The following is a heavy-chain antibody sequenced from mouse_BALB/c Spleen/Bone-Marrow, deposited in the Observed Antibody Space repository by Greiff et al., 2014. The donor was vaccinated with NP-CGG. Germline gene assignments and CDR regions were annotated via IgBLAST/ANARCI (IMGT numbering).Heavy chain of an antibody. CDR1: GFTFSSFG. J-gene: IGHJ2*01. Sequence: VMLVESGGGLVQPGGSRKLSCAASGFTFSSFGMPWVRQAPEKGLEWVAYISSGSSTIYYADTVKGRFTISRDNPKNTLFLQMTSLRSEDTAMYYCARLRRYYGYFDYWGQGTTLTVSS. V-gene: IGHV5-17*02. CDR3: ARLRRYYGYFDY. D-gene: IGHD1-1*01. CDR2: ISSGSSTI.